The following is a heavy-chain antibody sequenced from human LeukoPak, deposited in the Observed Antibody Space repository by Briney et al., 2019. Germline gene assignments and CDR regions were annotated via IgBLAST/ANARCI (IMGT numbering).Heavy chain of an antibody. Sequence: GRSLRLSCAASGFIFRDYGMHWVRQAPGKGLEWVAVIWFDGSNQYYADSVKGRFTISRDNAKSTLYLQMNSLRAEDTAVYYCARDRPSGYDDYWGQGTLVTVSS. CDR3: ARDRPSGYDDY. J-gene: IGHJ4*02. CDR2: IWFDGSNQ. V-gene: IGHV3-33*01. D-gene: IGHD5-12*01. CDR1: GFIFRDYG.